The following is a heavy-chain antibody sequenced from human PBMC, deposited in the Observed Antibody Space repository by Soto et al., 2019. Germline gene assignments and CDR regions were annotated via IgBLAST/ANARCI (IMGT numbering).Heavy chain of an antibody. D-gene: IGHD5-12*01. CDR3: ARVKGYSGYDPLGLYYMDV. J-gene: IGHJ6*03. CDR2: ISSSGSTI. Sequence: PGGSLRLSCAASGFTFSDYYMSWIRQAPGKGLEWVSYISSSGSTIYYADSVKGRFTISRDNAKNSLYLQMNSLRAEDTAVYYCARVKGYSGYDPLGLYYMDVWGKGTTVTVSS. V-gene: IGHV3-11*01. CDR1: GFTFSDYY.